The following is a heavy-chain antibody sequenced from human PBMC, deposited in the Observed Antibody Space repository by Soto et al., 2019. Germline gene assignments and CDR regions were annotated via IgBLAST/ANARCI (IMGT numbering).Heavy chain of an antibody. Sequence: GWSLRLSCASSGFTFSSDSMNCVRQAPGKWLEWVSSISGSSRYIYYADSGKGRFTISRDNAKNSLYLQMNSLRAEDTAVYYCARDNLNDIVVVPAATHFDYRGPGTKVSVYS. CDR2: ISGSSRYI. CDR1: GFTFSSDS. V-gene: IGHV3-21*01. CDR3: ARDNLNDIVVVPAATHFDY. J-gene: IGHJ4*02. D-gene: IGHD2-2*01.